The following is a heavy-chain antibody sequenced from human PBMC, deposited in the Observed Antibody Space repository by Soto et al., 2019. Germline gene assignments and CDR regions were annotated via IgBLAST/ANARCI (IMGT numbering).Heavy chain of an antibody. V-gene: IGHV4-39*01. CDR1: GVSFRTSDYY. CDR3: ARPGYSSSWYWFDP. D-gene: IGHD6-13*01. CDR2: MHYSGST. Sequence: SETLSLTCTVSGVSFRTSDYYWGWIRRPPNKGLEWIGSMHYSGSTFYNPSLKSRATISIDTSKNQFSLKLTSVTAADTAVYYCARPGYSSSWYWFDPWGQGSLVTVSS. J-gene: IGHJ5*02.